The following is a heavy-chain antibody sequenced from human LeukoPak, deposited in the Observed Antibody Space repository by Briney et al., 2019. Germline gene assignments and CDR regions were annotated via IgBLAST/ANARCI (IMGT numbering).Heavy chain of an antibody. CDR1: GFTFSSYA. CDR3: ARDDTFGGVIVRFDY. Sequence: PGGSLRLSCAASGFTFSSYAMSWVRQAPGKGLEWVSAISGSGGSTYYADSVKGRFTISRDNAKNSLYLQMNSLRAEDTAVYYCARDDTFGGVIVRFDYWGQGTLVTVSS. D-gene: IGHD3-16*02. J-gene: IGHJ4*02. V-gene: IGHV3-23*01. CDR2: ISGSGGST.